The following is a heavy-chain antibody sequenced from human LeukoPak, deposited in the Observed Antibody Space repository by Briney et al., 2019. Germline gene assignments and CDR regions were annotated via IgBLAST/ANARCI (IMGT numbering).Heavy chain of an antibody. J-gene: IGHJ5*02. V-gene: IGHV1-8*02. Sequence: ASVKVSCKASGYTFTSYDINWVRQATGQGLEWTEWMNPSSGNTGYAQKFQGRVTMTRDTSISTAYMELSRLRSDDTAVYYCARDPGGVTTKTNWFDPWGQGTLVTVSS. CDR3: ARDPGGVTTKTNWFDP. CDR2: MNPSSGNT. D-gene: IGHD4-17*01. CDR1: GYTFTSYD.